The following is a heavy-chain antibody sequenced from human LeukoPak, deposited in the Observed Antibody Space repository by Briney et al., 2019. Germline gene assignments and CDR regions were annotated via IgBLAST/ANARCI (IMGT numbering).Heavy chain of an antibody. CDR2: IIPIFGTA. D-gene: IGHD1-26*01. CDR3: ASPDPPAHEWELLSPRRKDYYYYGMDV. J-gene: IGHJ6*02. Sequence: SAKVSCKASGGTFSSYAISWVRQAPGQGLEWMGGIIPIFGTANYAQKFQGRVTITADESTSTAYMELSSLRSEDTAVYYCASPDPPAHEWELLSPRRKDYYYYGMDVWGQGTTVTVSS. CDR1: GGTFSSYA. V-gene: IGHV1-69*01.